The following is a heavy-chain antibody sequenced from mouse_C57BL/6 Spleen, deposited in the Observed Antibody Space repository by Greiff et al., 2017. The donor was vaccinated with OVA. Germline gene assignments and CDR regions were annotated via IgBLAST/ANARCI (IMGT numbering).Heavy chain of an antibody. J-gene: IGHJ4*01. Sequence: QVHVKQPGAELVKPGASVKLSCKASGYTFTSYWMHWVKQRPGQGLEWIGMIHPNSGSTNYNEKFKSKATLTVDKSSSTAYMQLSSLTSEDSAVYYCARRGDGNYEDYAMDYWGQGTSVTVSS. V-gene: IGHV1-64*01. D-gene: IGHD2-1*01. CDR2: IHPNSGST. CDR1: GYTFTSYW. CDR3: ARRGDGNYEDYAMDY.